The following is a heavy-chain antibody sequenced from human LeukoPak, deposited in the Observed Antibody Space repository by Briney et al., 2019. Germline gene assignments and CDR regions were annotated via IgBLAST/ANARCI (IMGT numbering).Heavy chain of an antibody. CDR1: GGSFSGYY. CDR2: INHSGST. V-gene: IGHV4-34*01. D-gene: IGHD3-3*01. Sequence: KTSETLSLTCAVYGGSFSGYYWSWIRQPPGKGLEWIGEINHSGSTNYNPSLKSRVTMSVDTSKNQFSLKLSSVTAADTAVYYCAREERYYDFWSGYYTSYFDYWGQGTLVTVSS. CDR3: AREERYYDFWSGYYTSYFDY. J-gene: IGHJ4*02.